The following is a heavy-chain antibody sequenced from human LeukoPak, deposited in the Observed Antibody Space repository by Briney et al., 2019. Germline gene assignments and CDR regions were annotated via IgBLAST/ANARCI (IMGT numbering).Heavy chain of an antibody. CDR3: ARGPDYYGSGRQGDYYYYYMDV. CDR2: ISAYNGNT. J-gene: IGHJ6*03. CDR1: GYTFTSYG. Sequence: ASVKVSCKASGYTFTSYGISWVRQAPGQGLEWMGWISAYNGNTNYAQMLQGRVTMTTDTSTSIAYMELRSLRSDDTAVYYCARGPDYYGSGRQGDYYYYYMDVWSKGTTVTVSS. D-gene: IGHD3-10*01. V-gene: IGHV1-18*01.